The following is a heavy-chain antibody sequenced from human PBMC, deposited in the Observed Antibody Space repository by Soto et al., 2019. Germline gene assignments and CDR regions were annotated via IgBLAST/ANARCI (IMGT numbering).Heavy chain of an antibody. CDR3: ARDAQPQYYDILTGYYYYYGMDV. Sequence: QSGGSLRLSCAASGFTFSSYAMHWVRQAPGKGLEWVAVISYDGSNKYYADSVKGRFTISRDNSKNTLYLQMNSLRAEDTAVYYCARDAQPQYYDILTGYYYYYGMDVWGQGTTVTVSS. CDR1: GFTFSSYA. J-gene: IGHJ6*02. CDR2: ISYDGSNK. D-gene: IGHD3-9*01. V-gene: IGHV3-30-3*01.